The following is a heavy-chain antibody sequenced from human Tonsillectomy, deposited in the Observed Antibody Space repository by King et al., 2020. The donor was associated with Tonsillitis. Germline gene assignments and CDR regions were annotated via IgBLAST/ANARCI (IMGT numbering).Heavy chain of an antibody. J-gene: IGHJ4*02. CDR3: ARSDVGWYYFDY. CDR2: IYYSGST. D-gene: IGHD6-19*01. Sequence: QLQESGPGLVKPSETLSLTCTVSGGSISSYYWSWIRQPPGKGLECIGYIYYSGSTNYNPSLKSRVTISVDTSKNQFSLKLSSVTAADTAVYYCARSDVGWYYFDYWGQGTLVTVSS. V-gene: IGHV4-59*01. CDR1: GGSISSYY.